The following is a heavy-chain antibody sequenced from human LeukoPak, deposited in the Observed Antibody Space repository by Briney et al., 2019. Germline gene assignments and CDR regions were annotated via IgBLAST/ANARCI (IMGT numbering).Heavy chain of an antibody. D-gene: IGHD6-19*01. CDR1: GFTFSSYG. Sequence: GGSLRLSCAASGFTFSSYGMHWVRQAPGKGLEWVAVIWHDGSAKFYVDSVRGRFSISRDDSKNTLYLQMNSLGAEDTALYYCAKDNRGGWSGYFDYWGRGTLVTVSS. V-gene: IGHV3-33*06. J-gene: IGHJ4*02. CDR2: IWHDGSAK. CDR3: AKDNRGGWSGYFDY.